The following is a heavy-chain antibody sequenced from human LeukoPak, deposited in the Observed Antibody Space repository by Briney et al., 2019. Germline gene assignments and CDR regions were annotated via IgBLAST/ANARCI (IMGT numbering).Heavy chain of an antibody. CDR2: IWYDGSNK. CDR3: ARGIPTVAGTPFFDY. V-gene: IGHV3-33*01. CDR1: GFTFSSYG. J-gene: IGHJ4*02. D-gene: IGHD6-19*01. Sequence: GGSLRLYCAASGFTFSSYGMHWVRQAPGKGLEWVAVIWYDGSNKYYADSVKGRFTISRDNSKNTLYLQMNSLRAEDTAVYYCARGIPTVAGTPFFDYWGQGTLVTVSS.